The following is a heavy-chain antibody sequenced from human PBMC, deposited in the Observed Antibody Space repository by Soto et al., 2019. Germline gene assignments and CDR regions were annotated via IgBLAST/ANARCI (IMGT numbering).Heavy chain of an antibody. V-gene: IGHV4-61*08. Sequence: SXTLSLTCTVSGGSISSGGYYCSWIPQDQGKGLEWIGYIYYSGSTNYNPSLKSRVTISVDTSKNQFSLKLSSVTAADTAVYYCARQGSSWYGGEFNWFDPWGQGTLVTVSS. J-gene: IGHJ5*02. CDR2: IYYSGST. CDR3: ARQGSSWYGGEFNWFDP. CDR1: GGSISSGGYY. D-gene: IGHD6-13*01.